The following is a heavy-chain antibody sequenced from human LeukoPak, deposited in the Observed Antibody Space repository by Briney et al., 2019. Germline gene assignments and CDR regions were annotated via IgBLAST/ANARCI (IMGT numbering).Heavy chain of an antibody. J-gene: IGHJ4*02. D-gene: IGHD3-9*01. CDR3: ARGGRGYFDWSTDY. CDR2: INPNSGGT. CDR1: GYTFTGYY. Sequence: GASVKVPCKASGYTFTGYYMHWVRQAPGQGLEWMAWINPNSGGTNYAQRFQGRVTMTRDTSISTAYMELSRLRSDDTAVYYCARGGRGYFDWSTDYWGQGTLVTVSS. V-gene: IGHV1-2*02.